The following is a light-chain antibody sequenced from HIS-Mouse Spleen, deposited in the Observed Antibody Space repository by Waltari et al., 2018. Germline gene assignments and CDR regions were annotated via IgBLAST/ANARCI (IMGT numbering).Light chain of an antibody. J-gene: IGKJ1*01. CDR1: QSISSW. V-gene: IGKV1-5*03. CDR3: QQYNSYSWT. Sequence: DIQMTQSPSTLPASVGDSVTITCRASQSISSWLAWYQQKPGKAPKLLIYKASSLESGVPSRFSGSGSGTEFTLTISSLQPDDFATYYCQQYNSYSWTFGQGTKVEIK. CDR2: KAS.